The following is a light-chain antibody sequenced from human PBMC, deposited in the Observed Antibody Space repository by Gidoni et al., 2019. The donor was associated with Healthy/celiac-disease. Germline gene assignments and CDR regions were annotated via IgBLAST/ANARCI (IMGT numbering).Light chain of an antibody. CDR2: AAS. Sequence: VLRMTQSPSLLPASTGDRVTINRRMSPGISSYLAWYQQKPGKAPVLLIYAASTLQSGVPSRFSGSGSGTDFTLTISCLQSEDFATYYCHQYYSFPWTFGQGTKVEIK. J-gene: IGKJ1*01. CDR1: PGISSY. V-gene: IGKV1D-8*01. CDR3: HQYYSFPWT.